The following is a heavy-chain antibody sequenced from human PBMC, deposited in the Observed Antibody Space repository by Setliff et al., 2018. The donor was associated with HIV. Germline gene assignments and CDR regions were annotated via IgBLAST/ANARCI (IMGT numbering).Heavy chain of an antibody. CDR1: GFAFSFYA. J-gene: IGHJ5*02. V-gene: IGHV3-21*01. CDR2: ISTSSTYT. CDR3: ARDNGRYFDRGWFDP. D-gene: IGHD3-9*01. Sequence: GGSLRLSCAASGFAFSFYAMNWVRQAPGKGLEWVSSISTSSTYTYYADSVKGRFTISRDNAENSLYLQMNSLRAEDTAVYYCARDNGRYFDRGWFDPWGQGALVTVSS.